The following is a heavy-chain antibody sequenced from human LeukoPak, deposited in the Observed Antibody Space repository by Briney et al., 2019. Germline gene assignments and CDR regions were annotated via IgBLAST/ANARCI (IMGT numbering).Heavy chain of an antibody. D-gene: IGHD2-15*01. CDR1: GFTLSSYA. J-gene: IGHJ4*02. CDR3: AKAPVTTCSGAYCYPFDY. CDR2: ISVSGNT. V-gene: IGHV3-23*01. Sequence: GGSLRLFCAASGFTLSSYAMSWVRQGPGKGLEWVSAISVSGNTYHADSVKGRFTLSRDSYKNTLYLQMNSLRAEDAAVYYCAKAPVTTCSGAYCYPFDYWGQGTLVTVSS.